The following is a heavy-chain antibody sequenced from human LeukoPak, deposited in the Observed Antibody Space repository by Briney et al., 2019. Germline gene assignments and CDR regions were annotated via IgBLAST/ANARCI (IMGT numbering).Heavy chain of an antibody. Sequence: GGSLRLSCAASGFTFSSYWMHWVRQAPGKELVWVSRIESDGSSTSYTDSVKGRFTISRDNAKNTLDLQMNSLRAEDTAVYYCARDPSSTSGYFDYWGQGTLVIVSS. CDR1: GFTFSSYW. J-gene: IGHJ4*02. V-gene: IGHV3-74*01. CDR2: IESDGSST. CDR3: ARDPSSTSGYFDY. D-gene: IGHD2-2*01.